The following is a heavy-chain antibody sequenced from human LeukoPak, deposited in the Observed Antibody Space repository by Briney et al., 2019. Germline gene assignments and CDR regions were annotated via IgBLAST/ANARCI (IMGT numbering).Heavy chain of an antibody. Sequence: GRSLRLSCTASGFTFSSYAMSWVRQAPGKGLEWVSAISGSGGSTYYADSVKGRFTISRDNSKNTLHLQMNTLRAEDTAVYYCASRIATAGSVDYWGQGTLVTVSS. V-gene: IGHV3-23*01. CDR2: ISGSGGST. CDR1: GFTFSSYA. D-gene: IGHD6-13*01. J-gene: IGHJ4*02. CDR3: ASRIATAGSVDY.